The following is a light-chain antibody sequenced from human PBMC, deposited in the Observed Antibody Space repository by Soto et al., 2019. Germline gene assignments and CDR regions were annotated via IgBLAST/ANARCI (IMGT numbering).Light chain of an antibody. CDR2: EAS. J-gene: IGKJ2*01. CDR1: QSISRW. V-gene: IGKV1-5*01. CDR3: QQYNSYSPYT. Sequence: DIQMTQSPFTLSASVGDRVTITCRASQSISRWLAWYQQKPGKAPKVLIYEASSLSSGVPSRFGGSGSGTEFTLTISSVQPDDFATYYCQQYNSYSPYTFGQGTKLDIK.